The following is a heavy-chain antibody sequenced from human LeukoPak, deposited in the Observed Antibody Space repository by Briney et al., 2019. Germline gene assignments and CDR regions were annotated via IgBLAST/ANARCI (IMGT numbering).Heavy chain of an antibody. CDR2: ISYDGSNK. V-gene: IGHV3-30-3*01. CDR1: GFTFSSYT. D-gene: IGHD5-18*01. CDR3: AHRDTTMVRVDY. J-gene: IGHJ4*02. Sequence: GGSLRLSCAASGFTFSSYTMHWVRQAPGKGLEWVAVISYDGSNKYYADSVKGRFTISRDNSKNTLYLQMNSLTTEDTAVYFCAHRDTTMVRVDYWGQGTLVTVSS.